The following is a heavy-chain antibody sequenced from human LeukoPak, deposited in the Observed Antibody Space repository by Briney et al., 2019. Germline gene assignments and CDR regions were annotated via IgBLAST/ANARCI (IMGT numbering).Heavy chain of an antibody. CDR3: TKAAFYYTSGSLDY. Sequence: GGSLRLSCAASGCTFINTWMNWVRQAPGKGLGLVGRVKSKADGGTADYAAPVKGRFTISRDDSKNTLYLQMNSLKTEDTAMYFCTKAAFYYTSGSLDYWGQGTLVTVSS. D-gene: IGHD3-10*01. CDR1: GCTFINTW. CDR2: VKSKADGGTA. V-gene: IGHV3-15*07. J-gene: IGHJ4*02.